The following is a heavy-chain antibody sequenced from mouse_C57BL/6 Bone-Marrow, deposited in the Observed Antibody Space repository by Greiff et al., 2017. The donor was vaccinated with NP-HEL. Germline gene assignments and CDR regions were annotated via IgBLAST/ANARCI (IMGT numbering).Heavy chain of an antibody. V-gene: IGHV1-64*01. CDR3: AREMHTADWYFDV. J-gene: IGHJ1*03. D-gene: IGHD1-2*01. Sequence: QVQLQQPGAELVKPGASVKLSCKASGYTFTSYWMHWVKQSHGQGLEWIGMIHPNSGSTNYNEKFKSKATLTVDKSSSTTYMQISSLTSEYSAVYYCAREMHTADWYFDVWGTGTTVTVS. CDR2: IHPNSGST. CDR1: GYTFTSYW.